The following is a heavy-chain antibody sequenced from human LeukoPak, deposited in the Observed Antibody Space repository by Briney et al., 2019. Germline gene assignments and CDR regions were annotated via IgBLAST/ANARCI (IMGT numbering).Heavy chain of an antibody. CDR3: ARVPNNYCVDY. D-gene: IGHD2-21*01. V-gene: IGHV3-64*01. CDR2: ISSNGGST. J-gene: IGHJ4*02. Sequence: QPGGSLRLSCAASGFTFSNYAMHWVRQAPGKGLEYVSAISSNGGSTYYANSVKGRFTISRDNSKNTLYLQMGSLRAEDMAVYYCARVPNNYCVDYWGQGTLVTVSS. CDR1: GFTFSNYA.